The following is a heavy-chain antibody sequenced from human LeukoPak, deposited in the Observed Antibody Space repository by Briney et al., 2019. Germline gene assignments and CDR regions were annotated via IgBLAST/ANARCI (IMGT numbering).Heavy chain of an antibody. J-gene: IGHJ4*02. Sequence: GGTLRLSCAASGFTFSSYGMSWVRQAPGKGLEWVSAISGSGGSTYYADSVKGRFTISRDNSKNTLYLQMNSLRAEDTAVYYCAKDGRYFDWLTDGDYWGQGTLVTVSS. CDR2: ISGSGGST. D-gene: IGHD3-9*01. CDR1: GFTFSSYG. CDR3: AKDGRYFDWLTDGDY. V-gene: IGHV3-23*01.